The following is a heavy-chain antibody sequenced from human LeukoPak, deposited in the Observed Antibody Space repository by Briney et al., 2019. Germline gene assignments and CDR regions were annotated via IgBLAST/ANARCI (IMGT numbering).Heavy chain of an antibody. D-gene: IGHD2-15*01. CDR3: ARGQAVVVVGANRFGWFDP. V-gene: IGHV4-4*02. J-gene: IGHJ5*02. Sequence: SETLSLTCAVSGGSISSSTNWWSWVRQPPGKGLEWIGEIYHSGGTNYNPSLKSRITISVDKSQNQFSLKVNSLTAADTAVYYCARGQAVVVVGANRFGWFDPWGQGTLVTVSS. CDR2: IYHSGGT. CDR1: GGSISSSTNW.